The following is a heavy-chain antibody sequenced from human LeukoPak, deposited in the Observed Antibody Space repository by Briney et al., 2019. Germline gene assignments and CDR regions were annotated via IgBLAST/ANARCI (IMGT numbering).Heavy chain of an antibody. V-gene: IGHV1-69*05. Sequence: SVKVSCKASGGTFSSYAISWVRQAPGQGLEWMGGIIPIFGTANYAQKFQGRVTITTDESTSTAYMELSSLRSEDTAVYYCARVSDFWSCYNCYFDYWGQGTLVTDSS. CDR3: ARVSDFWSCYNCYFDY. CDR1: GGTFSSYA. D-gene: IGHD3-3*01. J-gene: IGHJ4*02. CDR2: IIPIFGTA.